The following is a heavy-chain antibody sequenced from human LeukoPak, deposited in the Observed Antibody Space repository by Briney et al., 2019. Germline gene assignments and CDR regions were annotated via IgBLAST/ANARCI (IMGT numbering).Heavy chain of an antibody. CDR3: ARDTRLAAAGTYYYGMDV. V-gene: IGHV3-7*01. CDR2: IKQGGSEK. D-gene: IGHD6-13*01. Sequence: PGGSLRLSCAASGFTFSSYWMSWVRQTPGKGLEWVANIKQGGSEKYYVDSVKGRFTISRDNAKNSLYLQMNSLRAEDTAVYYCARDTRLAAAGTYYYGMDVWGQGTTVTVSS. CDR1: GFTFSSYW. J-gene: IGHJ6*02.